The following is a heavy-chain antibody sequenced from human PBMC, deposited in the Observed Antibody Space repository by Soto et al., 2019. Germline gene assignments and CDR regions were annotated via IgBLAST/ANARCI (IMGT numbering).Heavy chain of an antibody. CDR3: ASSQGSSTSLEIYYYYYYGVDV. V-gene: IGHV1-69*01. J-gene: IGHJ6*02. D-gene: IGHD2-2*01. Sequence: QVQLVQSGAEVKKPGSSVKVSCKASGGTFGSYAISWVRQAPGQGLEWMGGIIPIPGTANYAQKFQGRVTIAADESTSTGYMELSSLRSEDTAVYYCASSQGSSTSLEIYYYYYYGVDVWGQGTTVTVSS. CDR1: GGTFGSYA. CDR2: IIPIPGTA.